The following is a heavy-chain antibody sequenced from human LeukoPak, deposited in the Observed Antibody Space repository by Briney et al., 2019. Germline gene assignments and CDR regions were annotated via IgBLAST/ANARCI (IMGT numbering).Heavy chain of an antibody. J-gene: IGHJ5*02. CDR3: VTMFYSSGRCQWFDP. CDR2: IYYTGST. D-gene: IGHD6-19*01. CDR1: GGSISSSSYF. Sequence: SETLSLTCTVSGGSISSSSYFWGWIRQPPGKGLEWIGSIYYTGSTYHNPSLKSRVTISVDTSKNQFFLKLSSVTAADTAVYYCVTMFYSSGRCQWFDPWGRGTLVTVSS. V-gene: IGHV4-39*01.